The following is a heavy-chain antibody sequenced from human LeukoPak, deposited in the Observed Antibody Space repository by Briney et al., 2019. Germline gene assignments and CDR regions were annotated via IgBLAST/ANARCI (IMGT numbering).Heavy chain of an antibody. CDR3: ARHPGYCSSTSCYGRYYFGY. CDR2: ISYSGGT. J-gene: IGHJ4*02. Sequence: SETLSLTCTVSGGSISSTNYYWGWIRQPPGKGLEWIGSISYSGGTYYNPSLKSRVTISVNTSKNQFSLKLSSVTAADTAVYYCARHPGYCSSTSCYGRYYFGYWGQGTLVTVSS. D-gene: IGHD2-2*01. V-gene: IGHV4-39*01. CDR1: GGSISSTNYY.